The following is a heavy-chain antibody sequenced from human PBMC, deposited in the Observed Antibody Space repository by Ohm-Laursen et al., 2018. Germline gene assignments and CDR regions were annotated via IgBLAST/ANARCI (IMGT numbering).Heavy chain of an antibody. V-gene: IGHV3-7*01. D-gene: IGHD6-13*01. J-gene: IGHJ4*02. Sequence: SLRLSCTASGFTMSNYCISWVRQAPGKGLEWVANIKPDASEEHYVDSVKGRFTISRDNANNSVYLQMNSLIAEDTAVYYCARDPPEDSSWYADYWGQGTLVTVSP. CDR1: GFTMSNYC. CDR2: IKPDASEE. CDR3: ARDPPEDSSWYADY.